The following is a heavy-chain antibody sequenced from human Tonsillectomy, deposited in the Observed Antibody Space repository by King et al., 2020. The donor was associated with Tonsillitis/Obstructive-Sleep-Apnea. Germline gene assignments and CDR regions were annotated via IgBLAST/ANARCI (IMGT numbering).Heavy chain of an antibody. D-gene: IGHD4-17*01. CDR2: INHSGST. CDR3: ATSTTVTTWFDP. CDR1: GGSFSGYY. Sequence: VQLQQWGAGLLKPSETLSLPCAVSGGSFSGYYWSWIRQPPGKGLEWIGEINHSGSTNYNPSLKSRVTISVDTSKNQFSLKLSSVTAADTAVYYCATSTTVTTWFDPWGQGTLVTVSS. V-gene: IGHV4-34*01. J-gene: IGHJ5*02.